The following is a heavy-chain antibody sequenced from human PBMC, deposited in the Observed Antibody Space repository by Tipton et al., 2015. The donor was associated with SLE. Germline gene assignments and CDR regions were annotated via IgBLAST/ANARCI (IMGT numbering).Heavy chain of an antibody. D-gene: IGHD3-22*01. CDR1: GGSISSSSYY. Sequence: TLSLTCTVSGGSISSSSYYWGWIRQPPGKGLEWIGSRYYSGSTDYNPSLKSRATLSEDTPKNQFSLRLSSVTAADTAVYYCARYPYDSNGNHYYYYFGMDVWGQGTPVTVSS. V-gene: IGHV4-39*07. J-gene: IGHJ6*02. CDR2: RYYSGST. CDR3: ARYPYDSNGNHYYYYFGMDV.